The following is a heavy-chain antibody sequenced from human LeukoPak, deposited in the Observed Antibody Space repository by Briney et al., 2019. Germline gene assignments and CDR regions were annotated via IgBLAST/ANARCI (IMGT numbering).Heavy chain of an antibody. Sequence: PGGSLRLSCAASGFTFSSYWMSWVRQAPGKGLEWVANIKQDGSEKYYVDSVKGRFTISRDNARDSLFLQMNSLRADDTAVYYCARAPPGIATLAGYMDVWGKGTTVTVSS. D-gene: IGHD6-6*01. CDR2: IKQDGSEK. CDR1: GFTFSSYW. CDR3: ARAPPGIATLAGYMDV. J-gene: IGHJ6*03. V-gene: IGHV3-7*01.